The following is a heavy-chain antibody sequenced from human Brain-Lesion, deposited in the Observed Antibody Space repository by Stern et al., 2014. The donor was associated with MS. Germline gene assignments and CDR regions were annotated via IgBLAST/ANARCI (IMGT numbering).Heavy chain of an antibody. V-gene: IGHV4-61*02. Sequence: QVQLQESGPGLVKPSQTLSLSCTVSGGSISSGGYYWSWIRQPAGKGLEWIGRIFNSGSTSYNPSLQSRVTISIDTSQNPFSPRLNSMTAADTAVYYCARGRVVPGFQYYATDVWGQGTTVIVSS. J-gene: IGHJ6*02. D-gene: IGHD2-2*01. CDR2: IFNSGST. CDR1: GGSISSGGYY. CDR3: ARGRVVPGFQYYATDV.